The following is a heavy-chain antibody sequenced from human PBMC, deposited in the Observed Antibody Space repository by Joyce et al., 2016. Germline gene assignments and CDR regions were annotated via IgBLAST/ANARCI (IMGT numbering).Heavy chain of an antibody. V-gene: IGHV3-23*01. Sequence: EVQVLESGGGLVQPGGSLRLSCAVSGFILRRYDMSWVRQDPGKGLEWVSAISSSGDSTYYTDSVKGRFTVSRDNSKKILYLQMNTLRAEDTAVYYCAKASLTGYYIGAYYFDYWGQGTLVTVSS. J-gene: IGHJ4*02. CDR1: GFILRRYD. CDR2: ISSSGDST. CDR3: AKASLTGYYIGAYYFDY. D-gene: IGHD3-9*01.